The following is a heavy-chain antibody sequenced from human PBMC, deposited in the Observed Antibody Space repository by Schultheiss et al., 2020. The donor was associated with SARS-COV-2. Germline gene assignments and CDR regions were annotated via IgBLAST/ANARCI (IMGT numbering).Heavy chain of an antibody. CDR3: ARDRSPMEWSKYYYYYGMDV. CDR1: GGSISSGGYY. CDR2: IYYSGST. V-gene: IGHV4-31*03. J-gene: IGHJ6*02. D-gene: IGHD3-3*01. Sequence: SETLSLTCTVSGGSISSGGYYWSWIRQHPGKGLEWIGYIYYSGSTYYNPSLKSRVTISVDTSKNQFSLKLSSVTAADTAVYYCARDRSPMEWSKYYYYYGMDVWGQGTTVTVSS.